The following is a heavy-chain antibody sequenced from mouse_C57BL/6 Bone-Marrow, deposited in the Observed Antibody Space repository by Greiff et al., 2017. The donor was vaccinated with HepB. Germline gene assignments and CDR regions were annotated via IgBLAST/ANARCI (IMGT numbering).Heavy chain of an antibody. J-gene: IGHJ2*01. CDR3: ARSYDGYSGFDY. Sequence: EVKLVESGGDLVKPGGSLKLSCAASGFTFSSYGMSWVRQTPDKRLEWVATISSGGSYTYYPDSVKGRSTISRDNARNTLYLQMSSLKSEDTAMYYCARSYDGYSGFDYWGQGTTLTVSS. V-gene: IGHV5-6*01. CDR2: ISSGGSYT. CDR1: GFTFSSYG. D-gene: IGHD2-3*01.